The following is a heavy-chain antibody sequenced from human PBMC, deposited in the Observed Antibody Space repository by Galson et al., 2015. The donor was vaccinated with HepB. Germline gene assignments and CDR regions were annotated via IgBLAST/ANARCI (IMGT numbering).Heavy chain of an antibody. CDR1: GFTFNNYA. CDR2: INSRGDRT. J-gene: IGHJ4*02. D-gene: IGHD6-6*01. V-gene: IGHV3-23*01. CDR3: AKDWQLED. Sequence: SLRLSCAASGFTFNNYAMSWVRQAPGKGLECISIINSRGDRTYYADSVKGRFTISRDNSKNTLYLQVDRLTADDTAIYYCAKDWQLEDWGQGTLVTVSS.